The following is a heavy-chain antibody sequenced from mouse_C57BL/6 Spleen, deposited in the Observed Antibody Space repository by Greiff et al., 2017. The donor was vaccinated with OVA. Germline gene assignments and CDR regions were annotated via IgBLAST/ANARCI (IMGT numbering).Heavy chain of an antibody. V-gene: IGHV14-2*01. CDR2: IDPEDGDT. Sequence: VQLQQSGAELVKPGASVKLSCTASGFNIKDYYMHWVKQRTEQGLEWIGRIDPEDGDTKYAPKFQGKATITADTSSNTAYLQLSILTSEDTAVYYCARPYSNYEGGSWFAYWGQGTLVTVSA. J-gene: IGHJ3*01. CDR3: ARPYSNYEGGSWFAY. D-gene: IGHD2-5*01. CDR1: GFNIKDYY.